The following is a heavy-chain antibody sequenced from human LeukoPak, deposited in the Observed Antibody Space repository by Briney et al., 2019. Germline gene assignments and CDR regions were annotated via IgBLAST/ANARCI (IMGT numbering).Heavy chain of an antibody. CDR1: GHSISSGYY. CDR3: F. J-gene: IGHJ3*01. Sequence: SETLSLTCTVSGHSISSGYYWGWIRQPPGKGLEWIGSIYHSGSTYYNPSLKSRVTISVDTSKNQFSLKLSSVTAADTAVYFDFWGQGIMVTVSS. CDR2: IYHSGST. V-gene: IGHV4-38-2*02.